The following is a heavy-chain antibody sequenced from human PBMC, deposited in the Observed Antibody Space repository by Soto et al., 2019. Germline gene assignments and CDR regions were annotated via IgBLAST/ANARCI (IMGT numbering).Heavy chain of an antibody. Sequence: QITLKESGPTLVKPTQTLTLTCTFSGFSLSTSGVGVGWIRQPPGKALEWLALIYWDDDKRYSPSLKSRLTITKDTSKNQVVLTMTNMDPVDTATYYCAHGGDILTGWSFDYWGQGTLVTVSS. CDR3: AHGGDILTGWSFDY. CDR2: IYWDDDK. D-gene: IGHD3-9*01. J-gene: IGHJ4*02. V-gene: IGHV2-5*02. CDR1: GFSLSTSGVG.